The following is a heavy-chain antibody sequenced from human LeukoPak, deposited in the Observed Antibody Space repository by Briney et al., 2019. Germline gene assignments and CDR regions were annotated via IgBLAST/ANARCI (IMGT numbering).Heavy chain of an antibody. CDR3: ARALDYGGKSAYAMDV. CDR2: ISYDGTNK. D-gene: IGHD4-23*01. Sequence: GGSLRLSCAGSGFTFSSYAMHWARQAPGKGLEWVAVISYDGTNKYYADSVKGRFTFSRDNSKNTLYLQMNSLTAEDTAVYYCARALDYGGKSAYAMDVWGQGTTVTVSS. V-gene: IGHV3-30*04. CDR1: GFTFSSYA. J-gene: IGHJ6*02.